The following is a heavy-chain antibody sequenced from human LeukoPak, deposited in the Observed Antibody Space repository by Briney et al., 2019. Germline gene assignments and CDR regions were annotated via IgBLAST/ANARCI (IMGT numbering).Heavy chain of an antibody. Sequence: SETLSLTCAVYGGSFSGYYWSWIRQPPGRGLEWIGEINHSGSTNYNPSLKSRVTISVDTSKNQFSLKLSSVTAADTAVYYCARGSPYGRNWFDPWGQGTLVTVSS. J-gene: IGHJ5*02. CDR1: GGSFSGYY. V-gene: IGHV4-34*01. CDR3: ARGSPYGRNWFDP. CDR2: INHSGST. D-gene: IGHD3-10*01.